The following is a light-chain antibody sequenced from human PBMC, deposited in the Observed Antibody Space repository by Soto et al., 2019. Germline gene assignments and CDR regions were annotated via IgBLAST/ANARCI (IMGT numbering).Light chain of an antibody. CDR3: QQYGSSTWT. J-gene: IGKJ1*01. Sequence: IVLTQSTGTLSLSPGERATLSCRASQSVSSSYLAWYQQKPGQAPSLLIYGTSSSATGIPDRFSGSGSGTDFTLTISRLEPEDFAVYYCQQYGSSTWTFGQGTKVEIK. V-gene: IGKV3-20*01. CDR2: GTS. CDR1: QSVSSSY.